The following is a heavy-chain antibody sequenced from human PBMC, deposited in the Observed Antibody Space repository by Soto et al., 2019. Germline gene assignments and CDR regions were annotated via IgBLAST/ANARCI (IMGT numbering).Heavy chain of an antibody. CDR1: GGSVSSGSYY. D-gene: IGHD3-3*01. Sequence: PSETLSLTCTVSGGSVSSGSYYWSWIRQPPGKGLEWIGYIYYSGSTNYNPSLRSRVTIAVDTSKNQFSLKLSSVTAADTAVYYCARERKSFGEFSVVFLTWSYSYCMVVCGPGLTVTGS. J-gene: IGHJ6*02. V-gene: IGHV4-61*01. CDR3: ARERKSFGEFSVVFLTWSYSYCMVV. CDR2: IYYSGST.